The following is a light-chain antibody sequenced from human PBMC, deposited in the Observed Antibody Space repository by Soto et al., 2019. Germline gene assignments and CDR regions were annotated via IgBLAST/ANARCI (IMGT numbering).Light chain of an antibody. V-gene: IGLV2-14*01. CDR1: SSDVGGYNY. J-gene: IGLJ3*02. Sequence: QSVLTQPASVSGSPGQAITISCTGTSSDVGGYNYVSWYQQHPGKAPKLMIYEVSNRPSGVSNRVSGSKSGNTASLTISGLQAEDEADYYCNSYTSNNTRVFGGGTKLTVL. CDR3: NSYTSNNTRV. CDR2: EVS.